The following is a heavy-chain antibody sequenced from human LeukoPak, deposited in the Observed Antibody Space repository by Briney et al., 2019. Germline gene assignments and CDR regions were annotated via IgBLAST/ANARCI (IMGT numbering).Heavy chain of an antibody. CDR1: GFTFSSYA. CDR3: ANGEPGMTTVVRFDY. CDR2: ISGSGGST. D-gene: IGHD4-23*01. V-gene: IGHV3-23*01. J-gene: IGHJ4*02. Sequence: PGGSLRLSCAASGFTFSSYAMSWVRQAPGKGLEWVSAISGSGGSTYCADSVKGRFTISRDNSKNTLYLQMNSLRAEDTAVYYCANGEPGMTTVVRFDYWGQGTLVTVSS.